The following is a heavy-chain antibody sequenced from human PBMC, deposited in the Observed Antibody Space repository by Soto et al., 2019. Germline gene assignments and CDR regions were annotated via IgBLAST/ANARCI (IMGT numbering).Heavy chain of an antibody. V-gene: IGHV1-18*01. CDR3: ARARIVVVPAATTSYYYYGMDV. Sequence: ASVKVSCKASGYTFTSYGISWVRQAPGQGLEWMGWISAYNGNTNYAQKLQGRVTMTTDTSTSTAYMELRSLRSDDTAVYYCARARIVVVPAATTSYYYYGMDVWGQGTTVTVSS. CDR2: ISAYNGNT. J-gene: IGHJ6*02. CDR1: GYTFTSYG. D-gene: IGHD2-2*01.